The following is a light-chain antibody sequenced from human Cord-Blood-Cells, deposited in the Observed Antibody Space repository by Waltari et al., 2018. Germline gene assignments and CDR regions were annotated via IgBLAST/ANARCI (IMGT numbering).Light chain of an antibody. J-gene: IGLJ3*02. Sequence: QSVLTQPPSVSGAPGQRVTISCTGSSSTIGAGYDVHWYQQLPGTAPNLLIYGNSKRPSGVPDRCSGSKSGTSASLAITGLQAEDEADYYCQSYDSSLSGSVFGGGTKLTVL. V-gene: IGLV1-40*01. CDR1: SSTIGAGYD. CDR3: QSYDSSLSGSV. CDR2: GNS.